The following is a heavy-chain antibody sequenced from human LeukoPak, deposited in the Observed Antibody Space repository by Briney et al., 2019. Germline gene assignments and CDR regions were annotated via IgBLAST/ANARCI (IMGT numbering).Heavy chain of an antibody. V-gene: IGHV1-24*01. CDR2: FDAENGDI. CDR1: GYLLRESS. Sequence: ASVTVSCKISGYLLRESSMHWVRQAPGKGLEWMGGFDAENGDIIYAQKLQGRVTMTEDISTDTAYMELSDLRSDDTAVYYCATEDPSGLDVLLNWGQGTVVTVSS. D-gene: IGHD6-19*01. CDR3: ATEDPSGLDVLLN. J-gene: IGHJ3*01.